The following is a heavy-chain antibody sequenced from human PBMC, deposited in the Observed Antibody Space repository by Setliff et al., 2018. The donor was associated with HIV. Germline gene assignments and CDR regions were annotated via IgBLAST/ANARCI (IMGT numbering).Heavy chain of an antibody. CDR3: ARDGYKWNDNALEI. J-gene: IGHJ3*02. V-gene: IGHV1-2*06. D-gene: IGHD1-20*01. CDR1: GYTFTGYY. Sequence: ASVKVSCKASGYTFTGYYMHWVRQAPGQGLEWMGRINPNSGGTKYAQKFQGRVTMTTDTLTSTAYMELRSLRSDDTAVYYCARDGYKWNDNALEIWGLGTVVTVS. CDR2: INPNSGGT.